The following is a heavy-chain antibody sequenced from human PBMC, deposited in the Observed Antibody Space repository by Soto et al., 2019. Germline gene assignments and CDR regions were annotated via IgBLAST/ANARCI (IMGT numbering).Heavy chain of an antibody. CDR1: GGSISSYY. CDR2: IHSSGSS. CDR3: ARDQYDSSGYWSHALDS. D-gene: IGHD3-22*01. V-gene: IGHV4-4*07. J-gene: IGHJ3*02. Sequence: SETLSLTCTVSGGSISSYYWNWIRQPAGKGLESIGRIHSSGSSSYNPSLKSRATMSVDTSNNQFFLKLNSETAADTAVYYCARDQYDSSGYWSHALDSWGEGTMVTVS.